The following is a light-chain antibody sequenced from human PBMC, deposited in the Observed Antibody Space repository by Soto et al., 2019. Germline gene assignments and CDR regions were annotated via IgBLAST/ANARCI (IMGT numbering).Light chain of an antibody. J-gene: IGKJ1*01. CDR3: QQYGSSSWT. V-gene: IGKV3-15*01. CDR2: GAS. Sequence: VLKQSPCTLSLSPGERVTLSCRATQKIDNKLAWSKQRPGQVPRLLRFGASTRATDTPTRFSGSGSGTDFTLTITGLKSEDFEVYYCQQYGSSSWTFGQGTKVDIK. CDR1: QKIDNK.